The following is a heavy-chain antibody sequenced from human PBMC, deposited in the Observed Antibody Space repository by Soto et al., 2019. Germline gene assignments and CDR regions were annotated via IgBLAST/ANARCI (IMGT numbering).Heavy chain of an antibody. CDR3: AREGKYYDNERQSEDLDI. J-gene: IGHJ3*02. D-gene: IGHD3-16*01. V-gene: IGHV3-74*01. Sequence: EVQLVESGGDLVKPGGSLRLSCAASGFTFSSHWIHWVRQTPGKGLVWVSRINSDGSRPSYADSVEGRFTISRDNTKNMVYLQMDSLRDEDTAVYFCAREGKYYDNERQSEDLDIWGQGTMVTVSS. CDR2: INSDGSRP. CDR1: GFTFSSHW.